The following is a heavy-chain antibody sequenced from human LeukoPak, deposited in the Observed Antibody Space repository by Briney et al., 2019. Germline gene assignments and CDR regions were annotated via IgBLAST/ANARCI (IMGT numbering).Heavy chain of an antibody. Sequence: SETLSLTCTVSGGSISSYYWSWIRQPAGKGLEWIGRIYTSGSTNYNPSLKSRVTISVDTSKNQFSLKLSSVTAADTAVYYCARGYYDFWSGYYPFDYWGQGTLVTVSS. CDR2: IYTSGST. D-gene: IGHD3-3*01. CDR3: ARGYYDFWSGYYPFDY. V-gene: IGHV4-4*07. J-gene: IGHJ4*02. CDR1: GGSISSYY.